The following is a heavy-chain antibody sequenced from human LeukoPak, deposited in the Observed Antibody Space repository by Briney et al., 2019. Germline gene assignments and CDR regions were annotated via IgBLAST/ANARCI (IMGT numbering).Heavy chain of an antibody. V-gene: IGHV4-39*01. D-gene: IGHD2/OR15-2a*01. J-gene: IGHJ4*02. Sequence: SETLSLTCTVSGGSISSSSYYWGWIRQPPGKGLEWIGSIYYSGSTYYNPSLKSRVTISADTSKNQFSLKLSSVTAVDTAVYYCARHLEYDYFDYWGQGTLVTVSS. CDR3: ARHLEYDYFDY. CDR2: IYYSGST. CDR1: GGSISSSSYY.